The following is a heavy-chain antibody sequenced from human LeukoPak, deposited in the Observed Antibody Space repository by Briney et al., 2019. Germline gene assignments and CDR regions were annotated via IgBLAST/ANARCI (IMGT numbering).Heavy chain of an antibody. CDR1: GGSISSYY. D-gene: IGHD1-26*01. V-gene: IGHV4-59*01. CDR2: IYYSGST. J-gene: IGHJ6*03. CDR3: ARGGGMGYYYYYMDV. Sequence: SETLSLTCTVSGGSISSYYWSWIRQPPGKGLEWIGYIYYSGSTNYNPSLKSRVTISVDASKNQFSLKLSSVTAADTAVYYCARGGGMGYYYYYMDVWGKGTTVTVSS.